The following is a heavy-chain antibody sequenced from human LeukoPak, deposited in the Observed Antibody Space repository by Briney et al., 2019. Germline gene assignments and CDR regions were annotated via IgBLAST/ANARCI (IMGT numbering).Heavy chain of an antibody. CDR1: GFTFSSYG. CDR2: IRYDGSNK. J-gene: IGHJ3*02. V-gene: IGHV3-30*02. CDR3: ARGRAIDI. D-gene: IGHD3-16*01. Sequence: PGGSLRLSCAASGFTFSSYGMHWVRQAPGKGLEWVAYIRYDGSNKYYADSVKGRFTISRDISKNTLYVQMNSLRAEDTAVYYCARGRAIDIWGRGTMVTVSS.